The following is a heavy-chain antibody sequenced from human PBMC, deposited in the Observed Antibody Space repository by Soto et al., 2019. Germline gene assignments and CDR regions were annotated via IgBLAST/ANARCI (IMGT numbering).Heavy chain of an antibody. CDR3: AKDRYLDHDSRGYLFDN. CDR1: GFTFNIYA. J-gene: IGHJ4*02. D-gene: IGHD3-22*01. V-gene: IGHV3-23*04. CDR2: ISRYGDFT. Sequence: EVQLVESGGDLIQPGGSLRLACAASGFTFNIYAMTWVRQAPGKGLEWVSAISRYGDFTYYADSVEGRFTISRDNSMNTLYLQMNSLRAEDSAVYYCAKDRYLDHDSRGYLFDNWGQGTLVTVCS.